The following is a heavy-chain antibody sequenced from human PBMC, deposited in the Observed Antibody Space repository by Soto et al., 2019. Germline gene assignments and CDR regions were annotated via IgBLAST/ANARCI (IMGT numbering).Heavy chain of an antibody. CDR3: ARGRAVTGGWFGP. CDR2: IFYSGST. D-gene: IGHD1-26*01. CDR1: GGSIRTSTYY. J-gene: IGHJ5*02. V-gene: IGHV4-39*01. Sequence: SETLSLTCTVSGGSIRTSTYYWGWIRQPPGKGLECIGTIFYSGSTDYNPSLKSRVTISVDTSKNQFSLRLSSVTAADMAVYYCARGRAVTGGWFGPWGQGTLVTVSS.